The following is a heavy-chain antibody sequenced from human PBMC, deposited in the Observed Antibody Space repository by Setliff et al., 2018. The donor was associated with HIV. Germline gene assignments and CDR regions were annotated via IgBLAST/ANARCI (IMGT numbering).Heavy chain of an antibody. CDR3: AKPSWNYHWDV. D-gene: IGHD2-15*01. J-gene: IGHJ6*03. Sequence: GGSLRLSCAVSGITFSNYAMTWVRQAPGKGLEWVSSITGGGDNTNYADSVKGRFTISRDNSKSTLYLQMNSLRVEDTAVYYCAKPSWNYHWDVWGKGTTVTVSS. V-gene: IGHV3-23*01. CDR1: GITFSNYA. CDR2: ITGGGDNT.